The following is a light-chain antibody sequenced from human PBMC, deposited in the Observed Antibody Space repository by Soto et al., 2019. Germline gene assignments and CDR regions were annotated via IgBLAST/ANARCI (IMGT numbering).Light chain of an antibody. CDR2: GAS. CDR3: QQYGSSPPIT. CDR1: HSVSSSY. Sequence: EIVLTQSPGTLSLSPGERATLSCRASHSVSSSYLAWYQQKPGQAPRLLIYGASSRATGIPDRFSGSGSGTDLTLTISRLEPDDFAVYYCQQYGSSPPITFGQGTRLEIK. V-gene: IGKV3-20*01. J-gene: IGKJ5*01.